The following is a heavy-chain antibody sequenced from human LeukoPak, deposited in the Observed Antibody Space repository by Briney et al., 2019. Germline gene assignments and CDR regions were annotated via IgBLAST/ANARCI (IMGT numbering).Heavy chain of an antibody. CDR2: IYYSGST. J-gene: IGHJ3*02. CDR1: GGSFSGYY. CDR3: ASPHDSAAGPNDAFDI. V-gene: IGHV4-39*01. D-gene: IGHD6-13*01. Sequence: PSETLSLTCAVYGGSFSGYYWGWIRQPPGKGLEWIGSIYYSGSTYYNPSLKSRVTISVDTSKNQFSLKLSSVTAADTAVYYCASPHDSAAGPNDAFDIWGQGTMVTVSS.